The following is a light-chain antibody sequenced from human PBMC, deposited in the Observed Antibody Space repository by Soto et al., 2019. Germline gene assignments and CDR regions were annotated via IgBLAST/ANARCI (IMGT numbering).Light chain of an antibody. Sequence: DIQMTQSPSTLSASVGDRVTISCRASQSIGTWLAWYQQKPGKAPKLLIHKASTLESGVPSRFSGGGSGTDFTLTIHSLQPDDFAPYYCQQYDAYPLTFGGGTKVDIK. CDR3: QQYDAYPLT. CDR1: QSIGTW. V-gene: IGKV1-5*03. CDR2: KAS. J-gene: IGKJ4*01.